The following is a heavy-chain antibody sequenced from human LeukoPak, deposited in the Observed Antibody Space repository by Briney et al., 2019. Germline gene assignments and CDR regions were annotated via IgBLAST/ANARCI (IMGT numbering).Heavy chain of an antibody. D-gene: IGHD6-19*01. V-gene: IGHV3-13*01. CDR3: AKMGLKQWPYNYFDS. J-gene: IGHJ4*02. CDR1: GFTFSSYD. CDR2: IGFAGDT. Sequence: PGGSLRLSCAASGFTFSSYDMHWVRQVTGKGLEWVSAIGFAGDTYYPGSVKGRFTISRENAKNSLYLQMNSLRAEDTAVYYCAKMGLKQWPYNYFDSWGRGPLVTVSS.